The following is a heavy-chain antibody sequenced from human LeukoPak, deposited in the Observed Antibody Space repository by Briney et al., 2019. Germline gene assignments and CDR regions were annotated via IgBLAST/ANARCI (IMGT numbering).Heavy chain of an antibody. CDR2: IYYSGST. CDR1: GVSISSSSYY. V-gene: IGHV4-39*01. J-gene: IGHJ5*02. D-gene: IGHD6-19*01. Sequence: SETLSLTCTVSGVSISSSSYYWGWIRQPPGKGLEWIGSIYYSGSTYYNPSLKSRVTISVDTSKNQFSLKLSSVTAADTAVYYCARHGRPDSSGYNWFDPWGQGTLVTVSS. CDR3: ARHGRPDSSGYNWFDP.